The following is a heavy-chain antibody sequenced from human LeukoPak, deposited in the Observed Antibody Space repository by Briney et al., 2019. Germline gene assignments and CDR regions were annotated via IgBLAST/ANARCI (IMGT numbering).Heavy chain of an antibody. CDR2: IWYDGSNK. CDR1: GFTFSSYG. CDR3: ARALRTDSGHEFYY. D-gene: IGHD5-12*01. Sequence: GRSLRLSCAASGFTFSSYGMHWVRQAPGKGLEWVVVIWYDGSNKYYADSVKGRFTISRDNSKNALYLQMNSLRAEDTAVYYCARALRTDSGHEFYYWGQGTLVTVSS. J-gene: IGHJ4*02. V-gene: IGHV3-33*01.